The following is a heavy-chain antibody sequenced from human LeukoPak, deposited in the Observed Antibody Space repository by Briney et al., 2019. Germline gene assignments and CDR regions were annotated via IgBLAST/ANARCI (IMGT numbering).Heavy chain of an antibody. V-gene: IGHV3-33*01. CDR1: GFTFSIYG. CDR3: ARGRIAATSVGITNYYYYYGMDV. D-gene: IGHD6-25*01. CDR2: IWYDGSNK. Sequence: GGSLRLSCAASGFTFSIYGMHWVRQAPGKGLEWVAVIWYDGSNKYYADSVKGRFTISRDNSKNTLYLQMNSLRAEDTAVYYCARGRIAATSVGITNYYYYYGMDVWGQGTTVTVSS. J-gene: IGHJ6*02.